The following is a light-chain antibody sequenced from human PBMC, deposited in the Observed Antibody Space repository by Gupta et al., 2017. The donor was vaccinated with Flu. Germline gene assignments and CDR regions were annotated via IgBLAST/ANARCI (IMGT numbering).Light chain of an antibody. CDR3: QQSYSTPT. V-gene: IGKV1-39*01. CDR2: AAS. J-gene: IGKJ3*01. CDR1: KSISSY. Sequence: DIQMTQSPSSLSASVGDRVTITCRASKSISSYLNWYQQKPGKAPKLLIYAASSLQSGVPSRFSGSGSGTDFTLTISSLQPEDFATYYCQQSYSTPTVGPGTKVDIK.